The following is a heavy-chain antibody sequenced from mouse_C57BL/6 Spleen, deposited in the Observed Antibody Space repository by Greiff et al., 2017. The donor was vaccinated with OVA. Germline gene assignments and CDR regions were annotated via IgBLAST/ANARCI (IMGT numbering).Heavy chain of an antibody. V-gene: IGHV1-26*01. Sequence: EVQLKQSGPELVKPGASVKISCKASGYTFTDYYMNWVKQSHGKSLEWIGDINPNNGGTSYNQKFKGKATLTVDKSSSTAYMELRSLTSEDSAVYYCASPYDYDGAWFAYWGQGTLVTVSA. CDR2: INPNNGGT. CDR3: ASPYDYDGAWFAY. J-gene: IGHJ3*01. D-gene: IGHD2-4*01. CDR1: GYTFTDYY.